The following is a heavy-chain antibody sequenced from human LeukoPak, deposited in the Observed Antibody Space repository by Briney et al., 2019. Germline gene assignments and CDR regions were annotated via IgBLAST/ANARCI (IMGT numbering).Heavy chain of an antibody. J-gene: IGHJ4*02. D-gene: IGHD3-22*01. Sequence: ASMKVSCKASGYTFTSYGISWVRQAPGQGLEWMGWISAYNGNTNYAQKLQGRVTMTTDTSTSTAYMELRSLRSDDTAVYYCARDSADSSGYYPPDYWGQGTLVTVSS. V-gene: IGHV1-18*04. CDR3: ARDSADSSGYYPPDY. CDR1: GYTFTSYG. CDR2: ISAYNGNT.